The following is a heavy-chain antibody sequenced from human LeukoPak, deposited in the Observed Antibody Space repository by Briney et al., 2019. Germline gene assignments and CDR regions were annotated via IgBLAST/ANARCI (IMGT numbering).Heavy chain of an antibody. V-gene: IGHV3-7*01. Sequence: GGSLRLSCAASGFTFSDYIMHWVRQAPGKGLEWVANIKQDGSEKYYVDSVKGRFTISRDNAKNSLYLQMNSLRAEDTAVYYCARSREISSWYVPDAFDIWGQGTMVTVSS. CDR1: GFTFSDYI. CDR2: IKQDGSEK. J-gene: IGHJ3*02. CDR3: ARSREISSWYVPDAFDI. D-gene: IGHD6-13*01.